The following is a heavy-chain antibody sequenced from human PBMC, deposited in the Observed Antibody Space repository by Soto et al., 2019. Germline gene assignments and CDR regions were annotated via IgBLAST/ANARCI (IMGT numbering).Heavy chain of an antibody. J-gene: IGHJ5*01. Sequence: GASVKVSCKAPEDTFTMYYINCVRQSPLQWLDWMGIINPNGGSTRYAQKFQGRVTFTRDTPASTVYLELRSLRSDDTAFYYCARSSGGVFGIIIEGSNWFGSWGQGTLVTVSS. CDR2: INPNGGST. V-gene: IGHV1-46*01. CDR3: ARSSGGVFGIIIEGSNWFGS. CDR1: EDTFTMYY. D-gene: IGHD1-26*01.